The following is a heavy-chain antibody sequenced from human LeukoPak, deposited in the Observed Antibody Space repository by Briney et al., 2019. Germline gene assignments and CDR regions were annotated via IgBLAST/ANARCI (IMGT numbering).Heavy chain of an antibody. CDR2: IIPIFGTA. V-gene: IGHV1-69*05. D-gene: IGHD3-22*01. J-gene: IGHJ3*02. Sequence: SVKVSCKASGGTFSSYAISWVRQAPGQGLEWVGGIIPIFGTANYAQKFQGRVTITTDESTSTAYMELSSLRSEDTAVYYCARGDTYYYDSSGYFCAFDIWSQGTMVIVSS. CDR3: ARGDTYYYDSSGYFCAFDI. CDR1: GGTFSSYA.